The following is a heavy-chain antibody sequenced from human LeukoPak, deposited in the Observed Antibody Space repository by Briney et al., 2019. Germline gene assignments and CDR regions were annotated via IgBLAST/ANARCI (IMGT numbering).Heavy chain of an antibody. J-gene: IGHJ4*02. CDR3: ARDETYDSSGYYYDYFDY. CDR1: GGSISSSSYY. Sequence: SETLSLTCTVSGGSISSSSYYWGWIRQPPGKGLEWIGSIYYSGSTYYNPSLKSRVTISVDTSKNQFSLKLSSVTAADTAVYYCARDETYDSSGYYYDYFDYWGQGTLVTVSS. D-gene: IGHD3-22*01. CDR2: IYYSGST. V-gene: IGHV4-39*07.